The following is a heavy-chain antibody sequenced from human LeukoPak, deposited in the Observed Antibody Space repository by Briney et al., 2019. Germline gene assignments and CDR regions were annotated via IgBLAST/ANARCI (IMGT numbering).Heavy chain of an antibody. CDR3: ARDWDGFDI. CDR2: IYHSGST. V-gene: IGHV4-38-2*02. J-gene: IGHJ3*02. Sequence: SETLSLTCAVSGNSLSRSYYWGWIWQPPGKGLEWVGNIYHSGSTYYNPSLKSRVAISVDTSRNQFSLRLNSVTTADTAVYYCARDWDGFDIWGQGTVVTVSS. CDR1: GNSLSRSYY.